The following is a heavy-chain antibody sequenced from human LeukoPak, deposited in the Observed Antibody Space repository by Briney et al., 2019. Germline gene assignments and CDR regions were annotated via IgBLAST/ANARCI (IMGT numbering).Heavy chain of an antibody. CDR3: ARYVVYGSGKYYFDY. Sequence: SETLSLTCTVSGGSISSSDYYWSWIRQPPGKELEWLASINYCGTTYYNPSLKSRVTISVDTSKNQFSLRLSSVTAADTAVYLCARYVVYGSGKYYFDYWGQGSLVTVSS. J-gene: IGHJ4*02. V-gene: IGHV4-39*01. D-gene: IGHD3-10*01. CDR2: INYCGTT. CDR1: GGSISSSDYY.